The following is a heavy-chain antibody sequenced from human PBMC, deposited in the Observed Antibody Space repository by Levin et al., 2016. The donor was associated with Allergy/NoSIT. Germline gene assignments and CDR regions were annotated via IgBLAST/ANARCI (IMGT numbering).Heavy chain of an antibody. CDR3: ARRPAFWNYDSSDPRGY. V-gene: IGHV4-34*01. D-gene: IGHD3-22*01. CDR2: INHSGST. CDR1: GGSFSGYY. Sequence: SETLSLTCAVYGGSFSGYYWSWIRQPPGKGLEWIGEINHSGSTNYNPSLKSRVTISVDTSKNQFSLKLSSVTAADTAVYYCARRPAFWNYDSSDPRGYWGQGTLVTVSS. J-gene: IGHJ4*02.